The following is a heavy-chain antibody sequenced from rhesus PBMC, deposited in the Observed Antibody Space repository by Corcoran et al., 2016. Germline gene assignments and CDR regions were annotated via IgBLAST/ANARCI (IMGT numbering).Heavy chain of an antibody. J-gene: IGHJ6*01. CDR3: ASVTQYYEDDYGYYNYGLDS. CDR1: GGSISGYYL. D-gene: IGHD3-9*01. Sequence: QVQLQESGPGVVKPSETLSLTCAVSGGSISGYYLWSWIRQPPGKGLEWIGYIYVGSGSTSYNPSPKSRFISSIDTSKNQFSLKRGSVTAADTAVYYCASVTQYYEDDYGYYNYGLDSWGQGVVVTVSS. V-gene: IGHV4-143*01. CDR2: IYVGSGST.